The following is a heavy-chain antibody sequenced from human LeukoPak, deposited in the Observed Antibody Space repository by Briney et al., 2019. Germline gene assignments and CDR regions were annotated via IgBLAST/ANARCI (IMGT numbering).Heavy chain of an antibody. D-gene: IGHD2-2*01. CDR1: GFTFSSYA. Sequence: GGSLRLSCAASGFTFSSYAMSWVRQAPGKGLEWVSAISGSGGSTYYADSVKGRFTISRDNSKNTLYLQMNSLRAEDTAVYYCAKDSFARYQLLKDYYYGMDVRGQGTTVTVSS. CDR3: AKDSFARYQLLKDYYYGMDV. V-gene: IGHV3-23*01. J-gene: IGHJ6*02. CDR2: ISGSGGST.